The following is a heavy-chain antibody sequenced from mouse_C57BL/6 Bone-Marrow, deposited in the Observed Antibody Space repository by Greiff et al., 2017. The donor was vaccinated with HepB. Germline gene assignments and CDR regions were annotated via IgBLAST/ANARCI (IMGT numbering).Heavy chain of an antibody. CDR2: ISNGGGST. Sequence: EVKLVESGGGLVQPGGSLKLSCAASGFTFSDYYMYWVRQTPEKRLEWVAYISNGGGSTYYPDTVKGRFTISRDNAKNTLYLQMSRLKSEDTAMYYCARLSVDYFDYWGQGTTLTVSS. J-gene: IGHJ2*01. D-gene: IGHD1-1*02. V-gene: IGHV5-12*01. CDR1: GFTFSDYY. CDR3: ARLSVDYFDY.